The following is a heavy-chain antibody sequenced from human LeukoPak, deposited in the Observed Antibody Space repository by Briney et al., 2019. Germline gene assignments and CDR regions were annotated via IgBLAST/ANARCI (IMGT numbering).Heavy chain of an antibody. CDR1: GFTFSDYS. Sequence: GSLRLSCAASGFTFSDYSMNWVRQAPGKGLEWIGYIYYSGSTNYNPSLKSRVTISVDTSKNQFSLKLSSVTAADTAVYYCARVKTRDGYNYGLDYWGQGTLVTVSS. V-gene: IGHV4-59*01. CDR3: ARVKTRDGYNYGLDY. D-gene: IGHD5-24*01. CDR2: IYYSGST. J-gene: IGHJ4*02.